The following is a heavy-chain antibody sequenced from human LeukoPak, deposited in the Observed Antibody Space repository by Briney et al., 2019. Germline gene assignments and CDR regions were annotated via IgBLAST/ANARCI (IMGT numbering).Heavy chain of an antibody. D-gene: IGHD2-2*01. J-gene: IGHJ4*02. CDR1: GGTFSSYA. Sequence: GASVKVSCKASGGTFSSYAISWVRQAPGQGLEWMGIINPSGGSTSYAQKFQGRVTMTRDTSTSTVYMELSSLRSEDTAVYYCARSQYQLLLAYWGQGTLVTVSS. CDR2: INPSGGST. CDR3: ARSQYQLLLAY. V-gene: IGHV1-46*03.